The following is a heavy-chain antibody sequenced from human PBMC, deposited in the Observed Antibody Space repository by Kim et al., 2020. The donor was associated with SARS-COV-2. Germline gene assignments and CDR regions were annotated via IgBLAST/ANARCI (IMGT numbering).Heavy chain of an antibody. CDR1: GFTFSNYA. V-gene: IGHV3-64*05. Sequence: GGSLRLSCSASGFTFSNYAMHWVRQAPGKGLEYVSAISSDGGSTYYADSVNGRFTISRDNSKNMLYVQMSSLRVEDTAIYYCVTRNYYNSGSYYEGAPFDFGGQGTLVTVSS. J-gene: IGHJ4*02. D-gene: IGHD3-10*01. CDR3: VTRNYYNSGSYYEGAPFDF. CDR2: ISSDGGST.